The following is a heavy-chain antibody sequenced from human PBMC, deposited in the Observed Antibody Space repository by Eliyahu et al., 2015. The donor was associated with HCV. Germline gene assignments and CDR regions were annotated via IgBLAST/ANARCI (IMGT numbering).Heavy chain of an antibody. CDR1: GFTFSTYD. D-gene: IGHD4/OR15-4a*01. Sequence: EVQLLESGGGLIQPGGSLRLSCAASGFTFSTYDMSWGRLAPGKGLQWVSAIGYGGGTTYADSAKGRFTISRDNSKNVLFLQMNSLRADDTAVYFCAKVLTSWYFDLWGRGTLVTVSS. CDR2: IGYGGGTT. V-gene: IGHV3-23*01. J-gene: IGHJ2*01. CDR3: AKVLTSWYFDL.